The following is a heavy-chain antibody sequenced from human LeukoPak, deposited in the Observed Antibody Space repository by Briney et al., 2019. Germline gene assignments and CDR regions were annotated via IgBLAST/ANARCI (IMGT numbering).Heavy chain of an antibody. V-gene: IGHV4-39*01. CDR3: ARLRYDSSGYIKSYYYYGMDV. CDR2: IYYSGST. CDR1: GGSISSSSYY. J-gene: IGHJ6*02. D-gene: IGHD3-22*01. Sequence: SETLSLTCTVSGGSISSSSYYWGWIRQPPGKGLEWIGSIYYSGSTYYNPSLKSRVTISVDTSKNQFSLKLSSVTAADTAVYYCARLRYDSSGYIKSYYYYGMDVWGQETTVTVSS.